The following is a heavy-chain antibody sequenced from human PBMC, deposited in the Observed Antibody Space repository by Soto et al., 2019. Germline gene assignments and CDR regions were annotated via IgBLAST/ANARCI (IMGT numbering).Heavy chain of an antibody. J-gene: IGHJ4*02. CDR3: ARADYDILTGSSLGYYDY. CDR2: IWYDGSKK. D-gene: IGHD3-9*01. CDR1: GFTFNLYG. V-gene: IGHV3-33*01. Sequence: QVQLVESGGGVVQPGRSLRLSCAASGFTFNLYGMHWVRQAPGKGLEWVAVIWYDGSKKYYADSVKGRFTISRDNSMNTMYLQINSLRAEDTDVYYCARADYDILTGSSLGYYDYWGQGTLVTVSS.